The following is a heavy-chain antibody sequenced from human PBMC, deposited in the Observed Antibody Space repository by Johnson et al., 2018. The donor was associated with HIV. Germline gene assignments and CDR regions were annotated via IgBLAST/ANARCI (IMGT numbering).Heavy chain of an antibody. CDR1: GFTFSSYA. V-gene: IGHV3-64*01. J-gene: IGHJ3*02. CDR2: ISSNGGST. Sequence: VQLVESGGGLVQPGGSLRLSCAASGFTFSSYAMSWVRQAPGKGLEWVSAISSNGGSTYYANSVKGRFTISRDNSKNTLYLQMGSLRAEDMAVYYCARELQLWFSAFDIWGQGTMVTVSS. CDR3: ARELQLWFSAFDI. D-gene: IGHD5-18*01.